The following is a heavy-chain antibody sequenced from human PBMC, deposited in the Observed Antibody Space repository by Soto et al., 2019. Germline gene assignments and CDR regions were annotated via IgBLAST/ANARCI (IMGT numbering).Heavy chain of an antibody. D-gene: IGHD3-3*01. CDR2: IIGSGGST. V-gene: IGHV3-23*01. Sequence: EVQLLESGGGLVQPGGSLRLSCAASGFTFSSYAMSWVRQAPGKGLEWVSAIIGSGGSTYYADSVKGRFTISRDNSKNTLYLQMNSLRAEDTAVYYCAKDKETYYDFWSGYSNWFDPWGQGTLVTVSS. CDR3: AKDKETYYDFWSGYSNWFDP. CDR1: GFTFSSYA. J-gene: IGHJ5*02.